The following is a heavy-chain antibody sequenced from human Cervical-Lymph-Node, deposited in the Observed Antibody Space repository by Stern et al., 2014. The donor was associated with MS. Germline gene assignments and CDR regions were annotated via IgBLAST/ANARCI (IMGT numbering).Heavy chain of an antibody. D-gene: IGHD3-10*01. Sequence: VQLVESGAEVKKPGASVKVSCKASGGTVSSYAITWVRQAPGQGLEWMGGSIPILGRAKYAQKFQGSVTITADESTNTASMELSSLRSEDTAVYFCARTSTRGLDYWGQGTLVIVSS. J-gene: IGHJ4*02. CDR1: GGTVSSYA. V-gene: IGHV1-69*01. CDR3: ARTSTRGLDY. CDR2: SIPILGRA.